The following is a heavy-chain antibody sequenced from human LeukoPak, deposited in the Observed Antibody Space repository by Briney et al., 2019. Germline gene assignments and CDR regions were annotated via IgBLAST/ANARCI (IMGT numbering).Heavy chain of an antibody. CDR1: GFTFSSYG. J-gene: IGHJ4*02. Sequence: PGGSLRLSCAASGFTFSSYGMHWVRQAPGKGLEWVAVIWYDGSNKYYADSVEGRFTISRDNSKNTLYLQMNSLRAEDTAVYYCARNQIAVAGTSFIDYWGQGTLVTVSS. V-gene: IGHV3-33*01. CDR2: IWYDGSNK. D-gene: IGHD6-19*01. CDR3: ARNQIAVAGTSFIDY.